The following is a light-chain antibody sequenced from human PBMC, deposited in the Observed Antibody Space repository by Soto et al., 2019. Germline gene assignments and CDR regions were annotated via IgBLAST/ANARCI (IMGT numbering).Light chain of an antibody. CDR1: QSVSSY. CDR2: DAS. V-gene: IGKV3-11*01. CDR3: QQRSNWWT. J-gene: IGKJ1*01. Sequence: EIVLTQSPATLSLSPGERATLSCRASQSVSSYLAWYQQKPGHAPRLLIYDASNRATGIPARFSGSWSGTALTLTISSLEPEYFAVYYCQQRSNWWTFGHWTKVEIK.